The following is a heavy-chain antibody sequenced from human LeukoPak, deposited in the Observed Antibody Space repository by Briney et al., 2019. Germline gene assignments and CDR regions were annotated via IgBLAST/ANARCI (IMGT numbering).Heavy chain of an antibody. CDR3: ARDVISILLYYGMDV. CDR2: ISAYNGNT. CDR1: GYTFTSNG. V-gene: IGHV1-18*01. D-gene: IGHD2/OR15-2a*01. J-gene: IGHJ6*02. Sequence: ASVKVSCKASGYTFTSNGISWVRQAPGQGLEWMGWISAYNGNTNYAQKLQGRVTMTTDTSTSTAYMELRSLRSDDTAVYYCARDVISILLYYGMDVWGQGTTVTVSS.